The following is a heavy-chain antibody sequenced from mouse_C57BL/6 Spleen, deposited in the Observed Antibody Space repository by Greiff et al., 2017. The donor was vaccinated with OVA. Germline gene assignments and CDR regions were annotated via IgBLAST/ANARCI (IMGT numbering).Heavy chain of an antibody. Sequence: VQLQQSGPELVKPGASVKMSCKASGYTFTDYNMHWVKQSHGKSLEWIGYINPNNGGTSYNQKFKGKATLTVNKSSSTAYMELRSLTSEYSAVYYCARRDYYGSGGFAYWGQGTLVTVSA. V-gene: IGHV1-22*01. D-gene: IGHD1-1*01. CDR3: ARRDYYGSGGFAY. CDR2: INPNNGGT. J-gene: IGHJ3*01. CDR1: GYTFTDYN.